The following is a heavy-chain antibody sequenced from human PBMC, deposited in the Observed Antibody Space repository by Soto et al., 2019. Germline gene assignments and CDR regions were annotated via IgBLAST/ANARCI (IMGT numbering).Heavy chain of an antibody. CDR1: VFTFSSYA. D-gene: IGHD6-6*01. CDR3: AKDLTRGSSY. CDR2: ISGSGGST. V-gene: IGHV3-23*01. J-gene: IGHJ4*02. Sequence: RGSLILSSAASVFTFSSYAMSLVRQAPGKGLEWVSAISGSGGSTYYADSVKGRFTISRDNSKKTLYLQMNSLRAEDTAVYYCAKDLTRGSSYWGQGTLVTVSS.